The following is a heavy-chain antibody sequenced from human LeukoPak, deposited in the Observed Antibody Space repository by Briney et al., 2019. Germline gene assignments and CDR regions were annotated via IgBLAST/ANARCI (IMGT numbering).Heavy chain of an antibody. D-gene: IGHD6-19*01. Sequence: SETLSLTCTVSGGSISSGGYYWSWIRQHPGKGLEWIGYIYYSGSTYYNPSLKSRVTISVDTSKNQFSLKLSSVTAADTAVYYCERDMAVAGVDPWGQGTLVTVSS. CDR3: ERDMAVAGVDP. CDR2: IYYSGST. V-gene: IGHV4-31*03. J-gene: IGHJ5*02. CDR1: GGSISSGGYY.